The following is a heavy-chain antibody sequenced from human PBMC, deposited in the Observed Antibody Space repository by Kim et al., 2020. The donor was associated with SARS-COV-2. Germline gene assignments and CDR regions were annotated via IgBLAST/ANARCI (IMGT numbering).Heavy chain of an antibody. J-gene: IGHJ6*02. D-gene: IGHD6-13*01. V-gene: IGHV1-24*01. CDR1: GYTLTELS. Sequence: ASVKVSCKVSGYTLTELSMHWVRQAPGKGLEWMGGFDPEDGETIYAQKFQGRVTITVDTSTDTAYMELSSLRAEDTAVYYCATGIAASVYYYYYGIDVWGQGTGDTLSS. CDR3: ATGIAASVYYYYYGIDV. CDR2: FDPEDGET.